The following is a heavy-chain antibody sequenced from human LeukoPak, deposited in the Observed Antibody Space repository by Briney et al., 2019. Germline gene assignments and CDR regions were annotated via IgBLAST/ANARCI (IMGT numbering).Heavy chain of an antibody. CDR3: ARWDHDLAHLDY. D-gene: IGHD1-1*01. J-gene: IGHJ4*02. V-gene: IGHV4-34*01. CDR2: INHSGST. Sequence: PSETLSLTCAVYGGSFSSYYWSWIRQPPGKGLEWIGEINHSGSTNYNPSLKSRVTISVDTSKNQFSLQLNSVTPEDTAVYYCARWDHDLAHLDYWGQGTLVTVSS. CDR1: GGSFSSYY.